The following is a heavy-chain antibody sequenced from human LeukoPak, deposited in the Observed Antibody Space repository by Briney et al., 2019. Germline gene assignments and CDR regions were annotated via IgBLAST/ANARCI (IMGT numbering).Heavy chain of an antibody. CDR1: GGSISSSSYY. V-gene: IGHV4-39*01. CDR3: ARHEYMVRGVDYFDY. Sequence: PSETLSLTCTVSGGSISSSSYYWGWIRQPPGKGLEWIGIIYYSGSTYYNPSLKSRVTISVDTSKNQFSLKLSSVTAADTAVYYCARHEYMVRGVDYFDYWGQGTLVTVSS. D-gene: IGHD3-10*01. CDR2: IYYSGST. J-gene: IGHJ4*02.